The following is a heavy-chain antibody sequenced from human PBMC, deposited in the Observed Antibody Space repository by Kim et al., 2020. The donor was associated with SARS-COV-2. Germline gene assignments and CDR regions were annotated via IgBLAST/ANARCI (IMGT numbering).Heavy chain of an antibody. D-gene: IGHD3-3*01. CDR2: INHSGST. CDR1: GGSFSGYY. V-gene: IGHV4-34*01. CDR3: ARGFYYDFWSGYSLHPQNNWFDP. Sequence: SETLSLTCAVYGGSFSGYYWSWIRQPPGKGLEWIGEINHSGSTNYNPSLKSRVTISVDTSKNQFSLKLSSVTAADTAVYYCARGFYYDFWSGYSLHPQNNWFDPWGQGTLVTVSS. J-gene: IGHJ5*02.